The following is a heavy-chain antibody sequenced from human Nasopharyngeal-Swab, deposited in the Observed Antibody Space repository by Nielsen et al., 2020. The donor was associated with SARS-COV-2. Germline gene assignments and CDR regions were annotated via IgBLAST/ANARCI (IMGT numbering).Heavy chain of an antibody. J-gene: IGHJ4*02. D-gene: IGHD6-13*01. CDR3: ARSSSWALEY. Sequence: GESLKISCAASGFTFSSYWMSWVRQAPGKGLEWVANIKQVGSEKYYVDSVKGRFTISRDNAKNTLYLQMNTLRAEDTAVYYCARSSSWALEYWGQGTPVTVSA. CDR1: GFTFSSYW. CDR2: IKQVGSEK. V-gene: IGHV3-7*04.